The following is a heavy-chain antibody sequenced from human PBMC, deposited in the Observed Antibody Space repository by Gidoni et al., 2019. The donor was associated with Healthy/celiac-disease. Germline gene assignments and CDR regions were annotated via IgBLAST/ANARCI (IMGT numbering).Heavy chain of an antibody. V-gene: IGHV1-69*02. Sequence: QVQLVQSGAEVKKPGSSVKVSCKASGGTFRSYTISWVRQAPGQGLEWMGRIIPILGIANYAQKFQGRVTITADKSTSTAYMELSSLRSEDTAVYYCATSYCGGDCYSGSDSYYYYYGMDVWGQGTTVTVSS. J-gene: IGHJ6*02. CDR2: IIPILGIA. CDR1: GGTFRSYT. D-gene: IGHD2-21*02. CDR3: ATSYCGGDCYSGSDSYYYYYGMDV.